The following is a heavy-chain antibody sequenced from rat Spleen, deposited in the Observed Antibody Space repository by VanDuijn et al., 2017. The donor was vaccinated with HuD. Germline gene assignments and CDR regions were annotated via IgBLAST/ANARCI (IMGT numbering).Heavy chain of an antibody. D-gene: IGHD3-4*01. CDR2: INSAGST. J-gene: IGHJ4*01. CDR3: ARTNNPYYYVMDA. Sequence: EVQLQESGPGLVKPSQSLSLTCSVTGYSITSGYGWNWIRKFPGNKLEWMGYINSAGSTNYKPPLKSQISITRDTSKNQFFLQLTSVTTEDTATYYCARTNNPYYYVMDAWGQGASVTVSS. V-gene: IGHV3-3*01. CDR1: GYSITSGYG.